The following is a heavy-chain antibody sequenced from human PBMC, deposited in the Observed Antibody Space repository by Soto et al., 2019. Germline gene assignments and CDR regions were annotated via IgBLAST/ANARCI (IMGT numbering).Heavy chain of an antibody. CDR2: MRYTGTT. CDR1: GGSVSSGDHY. CDR3: ARGRGYGFGFDY. V-gene: IGHV4-30-4*01. Sequence: SETLSLTCAVSGGSVSSGDHYWSWIRQPPGKDLESIAYMRYTGTTYYNPSLNHRVTISVDTSKKMFSLRLSAVTAADTAVYYCARGRGYGFGFDYWGRGIVVTVSS. D-gene: IGHD5-18*01. J-gene: IGHJ4*02.